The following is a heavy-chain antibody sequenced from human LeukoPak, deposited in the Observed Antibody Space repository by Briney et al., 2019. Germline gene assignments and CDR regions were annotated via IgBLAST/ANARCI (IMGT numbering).Heavy chain of an antibody. CDR1: GDSISSTGYY. J-gene: IGHJ5*02. D-gene: IGHD4-17*01. CDR3: ARHEHSASLYGLSWFDP. Sequence: SETLSLTCTVSGDSISSTGYYWGWIRQPPGKGLDWIASMYHSGSTYHNPSLKSRVTISVDTSKNQLSLKLSSVTAADTAIYYCARHEHSASLYGLSWFDPWGQGTLVTVSS. CDR2: MYHSGST. V-gene: IGHV4-39*01.